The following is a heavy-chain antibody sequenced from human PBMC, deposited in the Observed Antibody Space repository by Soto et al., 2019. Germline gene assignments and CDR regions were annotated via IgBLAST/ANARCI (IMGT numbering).Heavy chain of an antibody. Sequence: SETLSLTCTVSGGSISSGDYYWTWIRQPPGKGLEWIGYIYYSGSTYYNPSLKSRLTISVDTSKNQFSLKLSSVTAADTAVYYCARAPADFWSRYSGMDVWGQGTTVTVSS. CDR1: GGSISSGDYY. CDR3: ARAPADFWSRYSGMDV. J-gene: IGHJ6*02. CDR2: IYYSGST. D-gene: IGHD3-3*01. V-gene: IGHV4-30-4*01.